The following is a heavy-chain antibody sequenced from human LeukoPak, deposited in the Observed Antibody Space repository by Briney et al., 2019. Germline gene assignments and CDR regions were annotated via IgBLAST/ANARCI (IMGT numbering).Heavy chain of an antibody. J-gene: IGHJ4*02. D-gene: IGHD4-17*01. CDR1: GFAFNKYA. V-gene: IGHV3-23*01. CDR2: ISGSGGGT. Sequence: PGGSLRLSCAASGFAFNKYAMSWVRQAPEKGLEWVSTISGSGGGTYYADSVKGRFTISRDDSKNTLYLQLNSLRAEDTAVYYCARAVTTVYWGQGTLVTVSS. CDR3: ARAVTTVY.